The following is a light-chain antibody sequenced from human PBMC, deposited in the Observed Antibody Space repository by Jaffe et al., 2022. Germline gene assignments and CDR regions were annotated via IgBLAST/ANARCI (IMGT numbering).Light chain of an antibody. J-gene: IGKJ5*01. V-gene: IGKV1-9*01. CDR2: AAS. Sequence: DIQLTQSPSFLSASVGDRVTISCRASQGISSSLAWYQQKPGQAPKLLIYAASTLQGGVPSRFSGSGSGTEFTLTISSLQPEDFATYYCQQLTSYPITFGQGTRLEIK. CDR3: QQLTSYPIT. CDR1: QGISSS.